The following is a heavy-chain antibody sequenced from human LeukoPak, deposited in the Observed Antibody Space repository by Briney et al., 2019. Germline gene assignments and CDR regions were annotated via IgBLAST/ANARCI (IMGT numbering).Heavy chain of an antibody. CDR3: ARGDFDIVVVPALSWFDP. Sequence: SETLSLTCTVSGGSICSGGYYWSWIRQHPGKGLEWIGYIYYSGSTYYNPSLKSRVTISVDTSKNQFSLKLSSVTAADTAVYYCARGDFDIVVVPALSWFDPWGQGTLVTVSS. CDR2: IYYSGST. CDR1: GGSICSGGYY. V-gene: IGHV4-31*03. D-gene: IGHD2-2*01. J-gene: IGHJ5*02.